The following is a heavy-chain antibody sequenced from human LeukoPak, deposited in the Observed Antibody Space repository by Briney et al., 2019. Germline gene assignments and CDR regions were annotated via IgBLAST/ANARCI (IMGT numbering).Heavy chain of an antibody. V-gene: IGHV3-21*01. D-gene: IGHD6-13*01. CDR3: ARGRGSSWYAFDY. Sequence: GGSLRLSCAASGFTFSSYSMNWVRQAPGKGLEWVSSISSSSSYIYYADSVKGRFTISRDNAKNSLYLQMSSLRAEDTAVYYCARGRGSSWYAFDYWGQGTLVTVSS. J-gene: IGHJ4*02. CDR2: ISSSSSYI. CDR1: GFTFSSYS.